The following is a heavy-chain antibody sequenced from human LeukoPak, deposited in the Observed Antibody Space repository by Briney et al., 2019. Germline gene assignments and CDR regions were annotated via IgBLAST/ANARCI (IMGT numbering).Heavy chain of an antibody. CDR3: ARGGEATMIVYYGMDV. V-gene: IGHV1-69*13. J-gene: IGHJ6*02. CDR2: IIPIFGTA. CDR1: RGTFSSYA. Sequence: GASVKVSCKASRGTFSSYAISWVRQAPGQGLEWMGGIIPIFGTANYAQKFQGRVTITADESTSTAYMELSSLRSEDTAVYYCARGGEATMIVYYGMDVWGQGTTVTVSS. D-gene: IGHD3-22*01.